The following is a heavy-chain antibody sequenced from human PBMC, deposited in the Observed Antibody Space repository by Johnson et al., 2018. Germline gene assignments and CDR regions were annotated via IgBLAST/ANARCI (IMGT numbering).Heavy chain of an antibody. V-gene: IGHV3-30*03. J-gene: IGHJ3*02. CDR1: GFTFSSYG. CDR3: ARDRRPDDAFDI. Sequence: QVQLVQSGGGVVQXGRSLRLSCAASGFTFSSYGMHWVRQAPGKGLEWVAVISYDGSNKYYADSVKGRFTISRDNSKNTLYLHMNSLRAEDTAVYYCARDRRPDDAFDIWGQGTMVTVSS. D-gene: IGHD6-25*01. CDR2: ISYDGSNK.